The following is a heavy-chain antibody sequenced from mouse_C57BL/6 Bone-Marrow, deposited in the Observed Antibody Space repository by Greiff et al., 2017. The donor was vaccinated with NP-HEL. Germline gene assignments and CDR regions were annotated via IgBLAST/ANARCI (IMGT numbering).Heavy chain of an antibody. J-gene: IGHJ3*01. Sequence: VQLQQSGPELVKPGASVKIPCKASGYTFTDYNMDWVKQSHGKSLEWIGDITPNNGGTIYNQKFKGKATLTVDKSSSTSYMELRSLTSEDTAVYYCARGPLYGSSPWFAYWGQGTLVTVSA. CDR3: ARGPLYGSSPWFAY. CDR2: ITPNNGGT. V-gene: IGHV1-18*01. D-gene: IGHD1-1*01. CDR1: GYTFTDYN.